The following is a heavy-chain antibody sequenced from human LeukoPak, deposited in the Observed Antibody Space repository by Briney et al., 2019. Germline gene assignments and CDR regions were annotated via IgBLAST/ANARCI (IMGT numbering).Heavy chain of an antibody. CDR3: AKDIAVAGNPFDY. V-gene: IGHV3-23*01. D-gene: IGHD6-19*01. CDR1: GFTFSSYA. J-gene: IGHJ4*02. CDR2: ISGSGGST. Sequence: GXSLRLSCAAXGFTFSSYAMSWVRQAPGKGLEWVSAISGSGGSTYYADSVKGRFTISRDNSKNTLYLQMNSLRAEDTAVYYCAKDIAVAGNPFDYWGQGTLVTVSS.